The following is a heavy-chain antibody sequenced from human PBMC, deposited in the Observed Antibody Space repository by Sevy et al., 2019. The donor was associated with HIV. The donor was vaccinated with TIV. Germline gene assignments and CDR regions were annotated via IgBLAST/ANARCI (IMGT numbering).Heavy chain of an antibody. J-gene: IGHJ4*02. CDR2: IWYDGSNK. V-gene: IGHV3-33*01. Sequence: GGSLRLSCAASGFTFSSYGMHWVRQAPGKGLEWVAVIWYDGSNKYYADSVKGRFTIARDKSKNTLYLQMNSPRAADTAAYYCARGRWLIAYNSDYWGQGTLVTVSS. D-gene: IGHD2-21*01. CDR1: GFTFSSYG. CDR3: ARGRWLIAYNSDY.